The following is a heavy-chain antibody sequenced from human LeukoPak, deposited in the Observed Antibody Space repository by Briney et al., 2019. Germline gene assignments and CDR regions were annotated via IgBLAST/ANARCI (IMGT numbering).Heavy chain of an antibody. CDR2: ISGSGGST. CDR3: AKGYGSGSSRYYFDY. D-gene: IGHD3-10*01. J-gene: IGHJ4*02. CDR1: GFTFSGYA. V-gene: IGHV3-23*01. Sequence: GGSLRLSCAASGFTFSGYAMSWVRQAPGKGLEWVSTISGSGGSTYYADSVKGRFTISRDNSKNTLYLQMNSLRAEDTAVYYCAKGYGSGSSRYYFDYWGQGTLVTVSS.